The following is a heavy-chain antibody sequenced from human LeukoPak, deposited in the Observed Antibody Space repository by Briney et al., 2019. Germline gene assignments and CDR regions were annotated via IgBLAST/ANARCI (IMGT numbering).Heavy chain of an antibody. J-gene: IGHJ5*02. CDR1: GGSISSSSYY. CDR2: INHSGST. D-gene: IGHD3-9*01. Sequence: SETLSLTCTVSGGSISSSSYYWSWIRQPPGKGLEWIGEINHSGSTNYNPSLKSRVTITVDTSKNQFSLKLSSVTAADTAVYYCARVLGLRYFDWLFSYNWFDPWGQGTLVTVSS. V-gene: IGHV4-39*07. CDR3: ARVLGLRYFDWLFSYNWFDP.